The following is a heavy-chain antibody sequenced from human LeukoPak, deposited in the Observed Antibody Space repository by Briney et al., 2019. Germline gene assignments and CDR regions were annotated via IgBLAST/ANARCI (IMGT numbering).Heavy chain of an antibody. J-gene: IGHJ6*03. CDR2: IYYSGST. V-gene: IGHV4-59*11. Sequence: SETLSLTCTVSGGSISSHYWSWIRQPPGKGLEWIGYIYYSGSTNYNPSLKSRVTISVDTSKNQFSLKLSSVTAADTAVYYCARRGIAAMGYYHYMDVWGKGTTVTVSS. CDR3: ARRGIAAMGYYHYMDV. CDR1: GGSISSHY. D-gene: IGHD6-13*01.